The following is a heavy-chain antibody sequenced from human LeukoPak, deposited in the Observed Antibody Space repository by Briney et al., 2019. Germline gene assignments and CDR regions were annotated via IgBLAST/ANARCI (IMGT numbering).Heavy chain of an antibody. CDR2: IWYDGSKK. CDR3: ARDWSYGAFDY. Sequence: GRSLSLSCEASGLTFSSHGMNWVRQAPGKGLEWVTGIWYDGSKKLYTDSVKGRFTISRDNSKNTLYLQMNSLRAEDAAVYYCARDWSYGAFDYWGQGTLVTVSS. J-gene: IGHJ4*02. D-gene: IGHD5-18*01. CDR1: GLTFSSHG. V-gene: IGHV3-33*01.